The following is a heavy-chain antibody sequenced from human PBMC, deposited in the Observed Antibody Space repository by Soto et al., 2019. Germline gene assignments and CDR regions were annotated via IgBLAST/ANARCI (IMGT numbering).Heavy chain of an antibody. J-gene: IGHJ4*02. CDR2: IYYTGST. CDR3: ARGDSAYDPPPY. V-gene: IGHV4-59*01. Sequence: SETLSLTCTVSGGSISTYYWNWIRQPPGKGLEWIGYIYYTGSTNYNPSLKSRVTISVDTSKNQFSLRLNSVTAADSAVYYCARGDSAYDPPPYWGQGTLVTVSS. CDR1: GGSISTYY. D-gene: IGHD5-12*01.